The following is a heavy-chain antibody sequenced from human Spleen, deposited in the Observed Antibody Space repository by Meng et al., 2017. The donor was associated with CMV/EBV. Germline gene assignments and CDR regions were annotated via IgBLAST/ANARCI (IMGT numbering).Heavy chain of an antibody. CDR2: SSAYNGNT. Sequence: ASVKVSCKASGYTFTSYGISWVRQAPGQGLEWMGWSSAYNGNTNYAQKLQGRVTITTDESTSTAYMELSSLRFEDTAVYYCARDLATGYCSSSSCYFGCWFDAWGQGTLVTVSS. D-gene: IGHD2-2*01. J-gene: IGHJ5*02. V-gene: IGHV1-18*01. CDR3: ARDLATGYCSSSSCYFGCWFDA. CDR1: GYTFTSYG.